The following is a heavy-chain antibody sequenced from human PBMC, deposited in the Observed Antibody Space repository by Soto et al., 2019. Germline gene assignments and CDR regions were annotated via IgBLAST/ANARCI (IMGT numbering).Heavy chain of an antibody. Sequence: QVQLVESGGGVVQPGRSLRLSCVGSGFSFSKFGMHWVRQSPGQGLEWVAFIRFDGSEEYFADSVKGRFTISRDNSKSTLSLQMNSLRAEDSAVYYCARDLSIFGDFDYWGQGTLVTVSS. CDR3: ARDLSIFGDFDY. CDR1: GFSFSKFG. V-gene: IGHV3-33*01. J-gene: IGHJ4*02. CDR2: IRFDGSEE. D-gene: IGHD3-3*01.